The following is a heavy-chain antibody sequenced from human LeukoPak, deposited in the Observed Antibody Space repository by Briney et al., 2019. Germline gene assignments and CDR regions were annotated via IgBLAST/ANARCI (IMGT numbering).Heavy chain of an antibody. V-gene: IGHV1-69*13. D-gene: IGHD1-26*01. CDR3: ARDLVEATGAFDI. Sequence: GASVKVSCKASGGTFSSYAISWVRQAPGQGLEWMGGIIPIFGTANYAQKFQGRVTITADESTSTAYMELSSLRSEDTAVYYCARDLVEATGAFDIWGQGTMVTVSS. J-gene: IGHJ3*02. CDR2: IIPIFGTA. CDR1: GGTFSSYA.